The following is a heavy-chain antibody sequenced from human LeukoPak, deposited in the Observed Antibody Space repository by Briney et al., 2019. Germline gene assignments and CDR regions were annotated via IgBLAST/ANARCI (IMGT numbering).Heavy chain of an antibody. CDR1: GYRFTSYG. J-gene: IGHJ1*01. V-gene: IGHV1-18*01. Sequence: ASVKVSCKASGYRFTSYGISWVRQAPGQGLEWMGWISAYNGNTNYAQKLQGRVTMTTDTSTSTAYMELRSLRSDDTAVYYCARDHYYSGSYYDRYFQHWGQGTLVTVSS. D-gene: IGHD1-26*01. CDR2: ISAYNGNT. CDR3: ARDHYYSGSYYDRYFQH.